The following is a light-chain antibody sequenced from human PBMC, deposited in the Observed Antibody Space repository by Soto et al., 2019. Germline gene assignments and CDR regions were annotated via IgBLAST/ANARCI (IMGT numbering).Light chain of an antibody. CDR1: QSVSSSY. Sequence: EIVLTQSPGTLSLSPGERATLSCRASQSVSSSYLAWYQQKPGQAPRLLIYGASSRATGIPDRFSGSGSETDFTLTISRLEPEDFAVYYCQQYGSAFGQGTKV. CDR2: GAS. V-gene: IGKV3-20*01. CDR3: QQYGSA. J-gene: IGKJ1*01.